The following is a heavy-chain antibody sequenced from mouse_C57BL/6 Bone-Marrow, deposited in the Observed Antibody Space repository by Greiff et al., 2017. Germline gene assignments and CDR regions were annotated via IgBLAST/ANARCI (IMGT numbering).Heavy chain of an antibody. V-gene: IGHV1-50*01. Sequence: QVQLQQPGAELVKPGASVKLSCKASGYTFTSYWMQWVKQRPGQGLEWIGEIDPSDSYTNYNQKFKGKATLTADKSSSTAYMQLSSLTSEDSAVYFCARLATTVVAPFAYWGQGTLVTVSA. J-gene: IGHJ3*01. CDR1: GYTFTSYW. D-gene: IGHD1-1*01. CDR2: IDPSDSYT. CDR3: ARLATTVVAPFAY.